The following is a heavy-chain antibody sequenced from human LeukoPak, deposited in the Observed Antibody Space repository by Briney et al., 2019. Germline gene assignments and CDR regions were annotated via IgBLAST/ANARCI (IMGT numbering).Heavy chain of an antibody. D-gene: IGHD1-26*01. CDR2: INAGNGNT. J-gene: IGHJ6*02. V-gene: IGHV1-3*01. Sequence: GASVKVSCKASGYTFTSYAMHWVRQAPGQRLEWMGWINAGNGNTKYSQKFQGRVTITRDTSASTAYMELSSLRSEDTAVYYCARVGRSGSYHFYNYYGMDVWGQGTTVTVSS. CDR1: GYTFTSYA. CDR3: ARVGRSGSYHFYNYYGMDV.